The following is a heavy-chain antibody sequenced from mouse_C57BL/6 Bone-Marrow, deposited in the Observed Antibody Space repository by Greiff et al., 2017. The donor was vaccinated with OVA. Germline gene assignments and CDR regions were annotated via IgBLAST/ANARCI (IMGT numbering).Heavy chain of an antibody. Sequence: VQLQQSGAELVRPGTSVKMSCKASGYTFTNYWIGWAKQRPGHGLEWIGDIDPGGGYTNYNEKFKGKATLTADKSSSTAYMQFSSLTSEDSAIYDWARGGAGTWFAYWGQGTLVTVSA. CDR1: GYTFTNYW. CDR2: IDPGGGYT. D-gene: IGHD4-1*01. J-gene: IGHJ3*01. CDR3: ARGGAGTWFAY. V-gene: IGHV1-63*01.